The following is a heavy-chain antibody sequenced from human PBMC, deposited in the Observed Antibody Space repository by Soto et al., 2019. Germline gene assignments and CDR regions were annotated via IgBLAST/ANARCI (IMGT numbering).Heavy chain of an antibody. CDR2: INHSGST. D-gene: IGHD5-12*01. J-gene: IGHJ6*03. V-gene: IGHV4-34*01. Sequence: PFQTPSLDCAVDDESLTGYYSNQDQQNPGKVRDWIGEINHSGSTNYNPSLKSRVTISVDTSKNQFSLKLSSVTAADTAVYYCARRMGWLRSRSYYYYYYMEVWVKGTTVTV. CDR3: ARRMGWLRSRSYYYYYYMEV. CDR1: DESLTGYY.